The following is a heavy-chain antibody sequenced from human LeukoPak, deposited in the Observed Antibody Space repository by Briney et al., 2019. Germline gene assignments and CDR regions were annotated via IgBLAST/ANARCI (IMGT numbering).Heavy chain of an antibody. V-gene: IGHV4-59*01. CDR3: ARVLVGDYVNFDY. J-gene: IGHJ4*02. CDR1: GGSISNYY. CDR2: IYYSGDT. Sequence: SETLSLTCTASGGSISNYYWSWIRQPPGKGLEWIGFIYYSGDTSYNPSLQSRVTISVDTTKNQFSLKLSSVTAADTAVYYCARVLVGDYVNFDYWGQGTLVTVSS. D-gene: IGHD4-17*01.